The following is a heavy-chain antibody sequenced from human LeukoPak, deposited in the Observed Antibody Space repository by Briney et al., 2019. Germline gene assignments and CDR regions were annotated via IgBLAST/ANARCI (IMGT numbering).Heavy chain of an antibody. V-gene: IGHV4-34*01. CDR2: INHSGST. CDR3: ARILGLAARTKGAFDI. CDR1: GFTVSSNY. J-gene: IGHJ3*02. D-gene: IGHD2-15*01. Sequence: GSLRLSCAASGFTVSSNYMSWVRQAPGKGLEWIGEINHSGSTNYNPSLKSRVTISVDTSKNQFSLKLSSVTAADTAVYYCARILGLAARTKGAFDIWGQGTMVTVSS.